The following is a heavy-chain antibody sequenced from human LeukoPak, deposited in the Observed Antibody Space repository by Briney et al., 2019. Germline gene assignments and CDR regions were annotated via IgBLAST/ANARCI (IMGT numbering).Heavy chain of an antibody. CDR3: ARDRWFGESLPAHFEY. CDR1: GFTFSSYC. Sequence: GRSLRLSCAASGFTFSSYCMTWVRQAPGKGLEWVSYISGNSSTIYYADSVKGRFTISRDNAKNSLYLQMNSLRVEHTAFYYCARDRWFGESLPAHFEYWGQGTLVTVPS. J-gene: IGHJ4*02. D-gene: IGHD3-10*01. CDR2: ISGNSSTI. V-gene: IGHV3-48*01.